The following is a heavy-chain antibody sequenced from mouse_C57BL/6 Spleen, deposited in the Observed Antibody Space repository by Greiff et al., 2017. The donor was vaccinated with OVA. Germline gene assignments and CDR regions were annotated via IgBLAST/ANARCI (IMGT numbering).Heavy chain of an antibody. CDR2: IHPNSGST. V-gene: IGHV1-64*01. D-gene: IGHD1-1*01. J-gene: IGHJ2*01. Sequence: VQLQQPGAELVKPGASVKLSCKASGYTFTSYWMHWVKQRPGQGLEWIGMIHPNSGSTNYNEKFKSKATLTVDKSSSTAYMQRSSLTSEDSAVYYCARWVRVDCDYWGQGTTLTVSS. CDR3: ARWVRVDCDY. CDR1: GYTFTSYW.